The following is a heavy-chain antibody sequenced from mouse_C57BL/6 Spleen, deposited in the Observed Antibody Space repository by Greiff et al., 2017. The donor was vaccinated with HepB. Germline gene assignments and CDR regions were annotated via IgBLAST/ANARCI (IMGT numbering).Heavy chain of an antibody. CDR1: GFTFSDYY. J-gene: IGHJ2*01. CDR3: ARVGYDYGFDY. CDR2: INYDGSST. Sequence: EVKLVESEGGLVQPGSSMKLSCTASGFTFSDYYMAWVRQVPEKGLEWVANINYDGSSTYYLDSLKSRFIISRDNAKNMLYLQISSLKSEDTATYYGARVGYDYGFDYWGQGTTLTVSS. V-gene: IGHV5-16*01. D-gene: IGHD2-4*01.